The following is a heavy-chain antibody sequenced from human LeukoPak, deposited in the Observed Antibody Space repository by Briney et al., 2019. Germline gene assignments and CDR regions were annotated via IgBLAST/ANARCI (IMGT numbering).Heavy chain of an antibody. J-gene: IGHJ4*02. V-gene: IGHV1-2*02. CDR1: GYTFTGYY. CDR3: ARETDYGDYPDYFDY. D-gene: IGHD4-17*01. Sequence: ASVKVSCKASGYTFTGYYMHWVRQAPGQGLEWMGWINPNSGGTNYAQKFQGRVTMTRDTSISTAYMELSRLRSDDTAVYYCARETDYGDYPDYFDYWGQGTLVTASS. CDR2: INPNSGGT.